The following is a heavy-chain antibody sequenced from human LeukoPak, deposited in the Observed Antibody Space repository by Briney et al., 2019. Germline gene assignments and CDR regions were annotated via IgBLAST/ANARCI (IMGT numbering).Heavy chain of an antibody. CDR2: IYHSGST. Sequence: SETLSLTCAVSGGSISSSNWWSWVRQPPGKGLEWIGEIYHSGSTNYNPSLKSRVTISVDKSKNQFSLKLSSVTAADTAVYYCAGSGDIYDSSGYYPKYYYYNYMDVWGKGTTVTISS. J-gene: IGHJ6*03. CDR3: AGSGDIYDSSGYYPKYYYYNYMDV. D-gene: IGHD3-22*01. CDR1: GGSISSSNW. V-gene: IGHV4-4*02.